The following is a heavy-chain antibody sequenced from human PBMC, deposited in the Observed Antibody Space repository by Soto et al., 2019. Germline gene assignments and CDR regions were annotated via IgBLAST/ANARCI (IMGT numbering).Heavy chain of an antibody. CDR1: GFTFTSYS. CDR3: ATTYGSGP. CDR2: IKSKSDGGTT. J-gene: IGHJ5*02. V-gene: IGHV3-15*01. D-gene: IGHD3-10*01. Sequence: GGSLRLSCAASGFTFTSYSMNWVRQAPGKGLEWVGRIKSKSDGGTTDYTAPVKGRFTISRDDSENTLYLQMHSLKTEDTAVYYCATTYGSGPWGQGTLVTVSS.